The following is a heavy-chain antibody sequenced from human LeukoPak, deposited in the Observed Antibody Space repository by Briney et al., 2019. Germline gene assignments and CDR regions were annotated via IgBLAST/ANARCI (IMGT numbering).Heavy chain of an antibody. CDR2: IKQDGSEK. Sequence: GGSLRLSCAASGFTFSSYWMSWVRQAPGKGLEWVANIKQDGSEKYYVDSVKGRFTISRDNAKNSLYLQMNSLRAEDTAVYYCARGAAGKHDAFDIWGQGTMVTVSS. D-gene: IGHD6-13*01. J-gene: IGHJ3*02. V-gene: IGHV3-7*01. CDR1: GFTFSSYW. CDR3: ARGAAGKHDAFDI.